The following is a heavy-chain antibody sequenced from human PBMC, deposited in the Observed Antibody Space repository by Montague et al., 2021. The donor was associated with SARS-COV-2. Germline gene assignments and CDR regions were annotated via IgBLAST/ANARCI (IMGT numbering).Heavy chain of an antibody. V-gene: IGHV6-1*01. CDR3: TSGREGNYNVMDV. D-gene: IGHD1-1*01. CDR1: GDSVSSNSAT. Sequence: CAISGDSVSSNSATWDWARQSPSRGLEWLGRTYYRSKWYNDYAVSVRGRVTINPDTSKNQLSLQLNSVTPEDTAIYYCTSGREGNYNVMDVWGQGTTVTVSS. J-gene: IGHJ6*02. CDR2: TYYRSKWYN.